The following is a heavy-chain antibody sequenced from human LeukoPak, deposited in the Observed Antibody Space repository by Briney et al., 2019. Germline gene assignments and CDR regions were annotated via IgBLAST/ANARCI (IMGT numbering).Heavy chain of an antibody. CDR1: GYTFTRDY. CDR2: INPSGGSA. J-gene: IGHJ6*03. V-gene: IGHV1-46*01. D-gene: IGHD2-2*01. Sequence: ASVKVSCKASGYTFTRDYIHWVRQVFGQGLEWMGIINPSGGSATYAQKFQGRVTITTDESTSTAYMELSSLRSEDTAVYYCARASSSTPPIQRERPYYYMDVWGKGTTVTVSS. CDR3: ARASSSTPPIQRERPYYYMDV.